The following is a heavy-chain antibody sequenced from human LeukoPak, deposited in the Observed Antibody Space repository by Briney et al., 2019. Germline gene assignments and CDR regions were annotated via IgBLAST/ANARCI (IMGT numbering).Heavy chain of an antibody. CDR1: GGSISSSSYY. V-gene: IGHV4-39*01. D-gene: IGHD3-22*01. Sequence: SETLSLTCTVSGGSISSSSYYWGWIRQPPGKGLEWIGSIYYSGSTYYNPSLKSRVTISVDTSKNQFSLKLSSVTAADTAVYHCARPQPYDSSGSFDYWGQGTLVTVSS. CDR2: IYYSGST. CDR3: ARPQPYDSSGSFDY. J-gene: IGHJ4*02.